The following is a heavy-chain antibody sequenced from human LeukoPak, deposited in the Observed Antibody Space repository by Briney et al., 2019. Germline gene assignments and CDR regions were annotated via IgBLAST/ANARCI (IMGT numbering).Heavy chain of an antibody. Sequence: SETLSLTCAVYGGSFSGYYWSWIRQPPGXGLEWIGEINHSGSTNYNPSLKSRVTISVDTSKNQFSLKLSSVTAADTAVYYCARAYGITGRVNFDYWGQGTLVTVSS. CDR2: INHSGST. CDR1: GGSFSGYY. V-gene: IGHV4-34*01. J-gene: IGHJ4*02. CDR3: ARAYGITGRVNFDY. D-gene: IGHD3-10*01.